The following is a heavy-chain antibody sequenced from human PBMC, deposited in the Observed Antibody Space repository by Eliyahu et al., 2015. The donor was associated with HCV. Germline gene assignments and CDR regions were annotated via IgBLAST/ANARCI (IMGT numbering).Heavy chain of an antibody. CDR1: GFTFSSYG. Sequence: QVQLVESGGGVVQPGRSLRLSCAASGFTFSSYGMHWVRXAPGKGLEWVAVISYDGSNKYYADSVKGRFTISRDNSKNTLYLQMNSLRAEDTAVYYCAKDLYEPRRYCSSTSCPQYYYGMDVWGQGTTVTVSS. D-gene: IGHD2-2*01. CDR2: ISYDGSNK. V-gene: IGHV3-30*18. J-gene: IGHJ6*02. CDR3: AKDLYEPRRYCSSTSCPQYYYGMDV.